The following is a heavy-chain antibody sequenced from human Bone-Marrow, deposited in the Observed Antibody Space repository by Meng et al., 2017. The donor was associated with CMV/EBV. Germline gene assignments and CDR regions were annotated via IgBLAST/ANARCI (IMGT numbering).Heavy chain of an antibody. CDR3: ARMRDDYCAY. J-gene: IGHJ4*02. CDR1: GFTVSSNY. CDR2: IYSGGST. V-gene: IGHV3-53*01. D-gene: IGHD5-24*01. Sequence: GGSLRLSCAASGFTVSSNYMSWVRQAPGKGLEWVSLIYSGGSTHYADSVQGRFTISRDNSKNTLYLQMNSLRAEDTAVYYCARMRDDYCAYWGQGTLVPVYS.